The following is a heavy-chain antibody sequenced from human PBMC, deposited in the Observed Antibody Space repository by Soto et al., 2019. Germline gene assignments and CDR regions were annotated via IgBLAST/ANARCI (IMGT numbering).Heavy chain of an antibody. V-gene: IGHV1-69*13. CDR2: IIPIFGTA. CDR1: GGTFSSYA. D-gene: IGHD6-6*01. Sequence: GASVKVSCKASGGTFSSYAISWVRQAPGQGLEWMGGIIPIFGTANYAQKFQGRVTITADESTSTAYMELSSLRSEDTAVYYCARDPSIAARLVNYNWFDPWGQGTLVTVSS. J-gene: IGHJ5*02. CDR3: ARDPSIAARLVNYNWFDP.